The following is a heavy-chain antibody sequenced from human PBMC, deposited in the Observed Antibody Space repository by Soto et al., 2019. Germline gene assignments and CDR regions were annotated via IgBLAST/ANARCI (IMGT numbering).Heavy chain of an antibody. V-gene: IGHV3-21*01. CDR1: GFTFSSYS. CDR3: ARGEPDPPSWLVPGGDY. CDR2: ISSSSSYI. Sequence: GGSLRLSCAASGFTFSSYSMNWVRQAPGKGLEWVSSISSSSSYIYYADSVKGRFTISRDNAKNSLYLQMNSLRAEDTAVYYCARGEPDPPSWLVPGGDYWGQGTLVTVSS. J-gene: IGHJ4*02. D-gene: IGHD5-12*01.